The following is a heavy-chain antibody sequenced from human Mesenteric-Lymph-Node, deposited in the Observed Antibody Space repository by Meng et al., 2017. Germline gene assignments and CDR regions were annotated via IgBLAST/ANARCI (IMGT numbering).Heavy chain of an antibody. CDR1: GFTVSSNY. CDR3: AKDIPPVISGSTGGN. Sequence: GESLKISCAASGFTVSSNYMSWVRQAPGKGLEWVSGISGSGGSTYYAYSVQGRFTISRDNSKNILYLQMNSLKAEDTAIYYCAKDIPPVISGSTGGNWGQGTLVTVSS. D-gene: IGHD3-16*02. J-gene: IGHJ4*02. V-gene: IGHV3-23*01. CDR2: ISGSGGST.